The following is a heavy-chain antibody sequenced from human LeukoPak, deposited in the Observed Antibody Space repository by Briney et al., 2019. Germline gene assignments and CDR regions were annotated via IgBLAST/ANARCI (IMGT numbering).Heavy chain of an antibody. CDR2: IDWDDDK. CDR1: GFSLSTSGMR. J-gene: IGHJ4*02. Sequence: ESGPTLVNPTQTLTLTCTFSGFSLSTSGMRVSWIRQPPGKALEWLARIDWDDDKFCSTSLKTRLSISKDTSKNQVVLTMTNMDPVDTATYYCARLRTNYYDSSGYYEAYYFDYWGQGTLSPSPQ. V-gene: IGHV2-70*04. CDR3: ARLRTNYYDSSGYYEAYYFDY. D-gene: IGHD3-22*01.